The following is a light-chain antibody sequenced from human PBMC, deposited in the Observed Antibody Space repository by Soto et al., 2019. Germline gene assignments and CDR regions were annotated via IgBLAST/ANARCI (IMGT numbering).Light chain of an antibody. CDR3: QSYDSSLSISV. CDR1: SSNIGAGYD. CDR2: DNV. V-gene: IGLV1-40*01. J-gene: IGLJ2*01. Sequence: QSVLTQPPSVFGAPGQTVTIPCTGSSSNIGAGYDVHWYQQVPGAPPKLIIYDNVNRPSGVTDRFSGSRSGTSASLAITGLRAEDEATYHCQSYDSSLSISVFGGGTKLTVL.